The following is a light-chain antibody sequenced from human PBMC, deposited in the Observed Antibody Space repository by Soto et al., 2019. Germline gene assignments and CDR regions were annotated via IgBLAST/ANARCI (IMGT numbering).Light chain of an antibody. CDR1: SSNIGAGHD. V-gene: IGLV1-40*01. CDR3: SSYTRSSTQV. CDR2: GNG. J-gene: IGLJ1*01. Sequence: QSVLTQPPSVSGAPGQRVTISCTGSSSNIGAGHDVHWYQQLPGTAPKLLIYGNGNRPSGVPDRFSGSKSGTSASLAITGLQAEDEADYYCSSYTRSSTQVFGTGTKLTVL.